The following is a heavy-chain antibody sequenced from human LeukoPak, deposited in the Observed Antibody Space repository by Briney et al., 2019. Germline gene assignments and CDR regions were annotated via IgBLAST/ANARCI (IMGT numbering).Heavy chain of an antibody. CDR3: ARQTGSSWYYAFDI. D-gene: IGHD6-13*01. CDR2: IYDSGST. V-gene: IGHV4-59*08. Sequence: SETLSLTCTVSGGSISSYYWSWIRQPPGKGLEWIGYIYDSGSTNYNPSLKSRVTISVDTSKSHFSLKLSSVTTADTAVYYCARQTGSSWYYAFDIWGQGTVVTVSS. CDR1: GGSISSYY. J-gene: IGHJ3*02.